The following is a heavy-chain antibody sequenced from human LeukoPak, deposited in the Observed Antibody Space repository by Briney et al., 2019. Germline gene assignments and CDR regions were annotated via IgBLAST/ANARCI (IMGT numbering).Heavy chain of an antibody. CDR3: ARPLTLGGYYRGFDN. CDR1: GYTFTGYY. CDR2: ISPSGGST. V-gene: IGHV1-46*01. D-gene: IGHD1-26*01. J-gene: IGHJ4*02. Sequence: ASVKVSCKASGYTFTGYYIHWVRQAPGQGLEWLAIISPSGGSTTYAQKFQGRVTMTRDTSRSTVYMELSSLRSEDTAVYYCARPLTLGGYYRGFDNWGQGTLVTVSS.